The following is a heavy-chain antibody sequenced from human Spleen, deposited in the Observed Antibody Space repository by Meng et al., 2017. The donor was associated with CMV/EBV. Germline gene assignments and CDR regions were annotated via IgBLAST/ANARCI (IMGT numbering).Heavy chain of an antibody. D-gene: IGHD3-10*01. CDR1: SISSGGYS. Sequence: SISSGGYSWSWIRQPPGKGPEWIGYMYQSGSTYYNPSLKSRVTISVDRSKNQLSLKLSSVTAADTAVYYCARGDTLVRGVTVRPFDYWGQGTLVTVSS. CDR3: ARGDTLVRGVTVRPFDY. V-gene: IGHV4-30-2*01. J-gene: IGHJ4*02. CDR2: MYQSGST.